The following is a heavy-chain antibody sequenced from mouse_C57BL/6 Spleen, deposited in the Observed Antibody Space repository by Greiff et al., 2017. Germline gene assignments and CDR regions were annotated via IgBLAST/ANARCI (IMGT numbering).Heavy chain of an antibody. CDR3: TTLLIGRTYFDY. Sequence: VQLQQSGAELVRPGASVKLSCTASGFNIKDYYLHWVKQRPEQGLQWIGRLDPEDGDTEYAPKFQGKATMTADTSSNTAYLQLSSLTSEDTDVYYCTTLLIGRTYFDYWGQGTTLTVSS. V-gene: IGHV14-1*01. CDR1: GFNIKDYY. J-gene: IGHJ2*01. CDR2: LDPEDGDT. D-gene: IGHD1-1*01.